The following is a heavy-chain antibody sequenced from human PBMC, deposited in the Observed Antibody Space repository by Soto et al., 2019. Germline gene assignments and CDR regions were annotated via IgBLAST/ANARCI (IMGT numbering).Heavy chain of an antibody. D-gene: IGHD2-8*01. CDR3: ARTRGYCTNGVCYWYAFDI. J-gene: IGHJ3*02. V-gene: IGHV2-70*11. CDR2: IDWDDDK. CDR1: GFSLSTRGMC. Sequence: SGPTLVNPTQTLTLTCTFSGFSLSTRGMCVSWIRQPPGKALEWLARIDWDDDKYYSTLLKTRLTISKDTSKNQVVLTMTNMDPVDTATYYCARTRGYCTNGVCYWYAFDIWGQGTMVTVSS.